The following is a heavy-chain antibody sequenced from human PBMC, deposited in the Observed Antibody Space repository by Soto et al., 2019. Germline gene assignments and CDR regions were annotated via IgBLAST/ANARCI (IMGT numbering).Heavy chain of an antibody. Sequence: QLQLQESGSGLVKPSQTLSLTCAVSGGSISSGGYSWSWIRQPPGKGLEWIGYIYHSGSTYYNPSLKSRVTISVDRSKNQFSLKLSSVTAADTAVYYCARGGKEAAAGRGDYYGMDVWGQGTTVTVSS. D-gene: IGHD6-13*01. CDR3: ARGGKEAAAGRGDYYGMDV. CDR2: IYHSGST. V-gene: IGHV4-30-2*01. J-gene: IGHJ6*02. CDR1: GGSISSGGYS.